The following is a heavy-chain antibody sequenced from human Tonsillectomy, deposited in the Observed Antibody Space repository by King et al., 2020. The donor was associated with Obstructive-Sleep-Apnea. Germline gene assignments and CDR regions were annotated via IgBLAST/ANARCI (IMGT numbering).Heavy chain of an antibody. CDR1: GFTFSSYA. CDR3: ARDYGDYEFFNY. Sequence: HVQLVESGGGVVQPGRSLRLSCAASGFTFSSYAMHWVLQAPGKGLAWVAVISYDGSNKYYADSVKGRITISRDNSKNTLYLQMNSLRAEDTAVYYCARDYGDYEFFNYWGQGTLVTVSS. CDR2: ISYDGSNK. D-gene: IGHD4-17*01. J-gene: IGHJ4*02. V-gene: IGHV3-30-3*01.